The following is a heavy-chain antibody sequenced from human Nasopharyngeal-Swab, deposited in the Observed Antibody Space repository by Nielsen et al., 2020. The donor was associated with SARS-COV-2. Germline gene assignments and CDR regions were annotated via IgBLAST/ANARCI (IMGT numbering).Heavy chain of an antibody. CDR1: GDSVSSNSAA. CDR3: ARDGGSHSDFFDY. Sequence: SQTLSPACAISGDSVSSNSAAWNWIRQSPSRGLEWLGRTYYRSKWYDDYAVSVKSRITINPDTSKNQFSLQLNSVTPEDTAVYYCARDGGSHSDFFDYWGQGTLVTVSS. V-gene: IGHV6-1*01. CDR2: TYYRSKWYD. D-gene: IGHD3-16*01. J-gene: IGHJ4*02.